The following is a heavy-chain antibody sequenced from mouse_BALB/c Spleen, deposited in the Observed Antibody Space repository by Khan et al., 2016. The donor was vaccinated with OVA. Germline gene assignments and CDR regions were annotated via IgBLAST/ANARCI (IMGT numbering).Heavy chain of an antibody. J-gene: IGHJ2*01. CDR3: ARDKYHCSRGYYFDY. D-gene: IGHD1-1*01. CDR2: IHHSGST. V-gene: IGHV3-1*02. CDR1: GYSITSGFN. Sequence: VQLQQSGPDLVTPSQSLSLTCTVTGYSITSGFNWHWIRQFPGNKLEWMGYIHHSGSTNYNPSLKSRISITRDTSKNQVFLQLNSVTTEDTATYYCARDKYHCSRGYYFDYWGQGTTLTVSS.